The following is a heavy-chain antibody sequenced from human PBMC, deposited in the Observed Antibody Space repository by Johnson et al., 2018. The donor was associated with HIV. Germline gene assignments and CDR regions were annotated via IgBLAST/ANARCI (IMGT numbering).Heavy chain of an antibody. V-gene: IGHV3-66*03. CDR1: GFTFSSSY. CDR3: ARGGSGGAFDI. Sequence: VQLVESGGGLIHPGGSLRLSCAASGFTFSSSYMTWVRQAPGKGLEWVSVIYSGGSTYYADSVKGRFTISRDNSKNTLYLQMNSLGAEDTAVYYCARGGSGGAFDIWGQGTMVTVSS. D-gene: IGHD2-15*01. J-gene: IGHJ3*02. CDR2: IYSGGST.